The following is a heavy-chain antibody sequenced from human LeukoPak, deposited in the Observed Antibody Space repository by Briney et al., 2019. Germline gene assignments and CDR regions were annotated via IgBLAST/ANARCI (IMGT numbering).Heavy chain of an antibody. CDR2: INPNSGGT. CDR1: GYTFTGYY. Sequence: ASVKASCKASGYTFTGYYMHWVRQAPGQGLEWMGRINPNSGGTNYAQKFQGRVTMTRDTSISTAYMELSRLRSDDTAVYYCARDSHSSGWYLIGYWGQGTLVTVSS. CDR3: ARDSHSSGWYLIGY. V-gene: IGHV1-2*06. D-gene: IGHD6-19*01. J-gene: IGHJ4*02.